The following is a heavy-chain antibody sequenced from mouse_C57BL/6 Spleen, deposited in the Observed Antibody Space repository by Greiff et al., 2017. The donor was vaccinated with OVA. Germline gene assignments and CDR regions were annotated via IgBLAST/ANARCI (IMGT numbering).Heavy chain of an antibody. V-gene: IGHV1-62-2*01. D-gene: IGHD2-12*01. CDR2: FYPGSGSI. J-gene: IGHJ1*03. CDR1: GYTFTEYT. CDR3: AGHEGGHDVRWYFDV. Sequence: VQLQQSGAELVKPGASVKLSCKASGYTFTEYTIHWVKQRSGQGLEWIGWFYPGSGSIKYNEKFKDKATLTADKSSSPVYMELSRWTSDDAAVYFCAGHEGGHDVRWYFDVWGTGTTVTVSS.